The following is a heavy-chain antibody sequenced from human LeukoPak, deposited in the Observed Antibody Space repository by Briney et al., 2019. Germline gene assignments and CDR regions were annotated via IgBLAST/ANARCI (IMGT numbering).Heavy chain of an antibody. J-gene: IGHJ4*02. CDR3: ARGDFWSVSNRYFDH. CDR1: GYTLANYC. V-gene: IGHV5-51*01. Sequence: GESLKISCQFSGYTLANYCIGWVRQLPGKGLEWMGVIYPDDSDTRYSPSFQGQVTISVDKSIATAYVQWGSLKASDSAMYYCARGDFWSVSNRYFDHWGQGTQVTVSS. D-gene: IGHD3-3*01. CDR2: IYPDDSDT.